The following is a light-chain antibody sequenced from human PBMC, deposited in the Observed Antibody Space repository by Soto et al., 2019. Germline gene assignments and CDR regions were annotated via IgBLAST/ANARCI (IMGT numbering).Light chain of an antibody. CDR1: QSVSSN. J-gene: IGKJ4*01. CDR2: GAS. V-gene: IGKV3-15*01. CDR3: QQYNNWPPLT. Sequence: EIVMTQSPAPLSVSPGERANLSCRASQSVSSNLAWYQQKPGQAPRLLIYGASTRATGIPARFSGSVSGTEFTLTISSLQSEDFAVYYCQQYNNWPPLTFGGGTKVEIK.